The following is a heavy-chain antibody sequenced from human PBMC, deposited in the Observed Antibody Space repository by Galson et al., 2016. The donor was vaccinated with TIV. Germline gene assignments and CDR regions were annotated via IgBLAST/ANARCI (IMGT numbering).Heavy chain of an antibody. D-gene: IGHD3-9*01. Sequence: SLRLSCAASGFTFSLYGMHWVRQAPGKGLEWVAVIWFDGGNKYYADSVKGRFTLSRDNSQNTLHLQMSSLRAEDTAVYYCARERSPSLRYFDWLKNYSLDVWGQGTTVTVSS. V-gene: IGHV3-33*01. CDR1: GFTFSLYG. J-gene: IGHJ6*02. CDR3: ARERSPSLRYFDWLKNYSLDV. CDR2: IWFDGGNK.